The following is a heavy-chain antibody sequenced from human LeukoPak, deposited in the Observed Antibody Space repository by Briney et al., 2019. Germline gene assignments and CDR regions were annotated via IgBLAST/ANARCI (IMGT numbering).Heavy chain of an antibody. D-gene: IGHD3-16*01. CDR1: GFIFSSYG. J-gene: IGHJ4*02. V-gene: IGHV3-23*01. Sequence: GGSLRLSCAASGFIFSSYGMSWVRQAPGKGLEWVSGISGRGGATYSADSVKGRLTISRDNSKNTLYLHMNSLRAEDTAIYYCAKIQSLLSLGGPFDSWGQGTLVTVSS. CDR3: AKIQSLLSLGGPFDS. CDR2: ISGRGGAT.